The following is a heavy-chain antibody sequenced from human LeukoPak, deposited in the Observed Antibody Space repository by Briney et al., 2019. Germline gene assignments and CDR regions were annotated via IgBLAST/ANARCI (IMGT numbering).Heavy chain of an antibody. Sequence: ASVKVSCKASGGTFSSYAISWVRQAPGQGLEWMGGIIPIFGTANYAQKFQDRVTITTDESTSTAYMELSSLRSEDTAVYYCARGRDGYNYVGDYWCQGTLVTVSS. CDR2: IIPIFGTA. CDR3: ARGRDGYNYVGDY. J-gene: IGHJ4*02. D-gene: IGHD5-24*01. V-gene: IGHV1-69*05. CDR1: GGTFSSYA.